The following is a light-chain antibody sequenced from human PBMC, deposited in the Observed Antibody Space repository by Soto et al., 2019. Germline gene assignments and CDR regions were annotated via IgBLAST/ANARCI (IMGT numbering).Light chain of an antibody. CDR2: SNN. V-gene: IGLV1-44*01. CDR1: SSNIGSNT. J-gene: IGLJ3*02. CDR3: AAWDDSLDGPV. Sequence: VVTQPPSASGAPGQRVTISCSGSSSNIGSNTVNWYQQFPGTAPRVLMYSNNQRPSGVPDRFSGSKSGTSVFLAISGLQSDDEADYYCAAWDDSLDGPVFGGGTQLTVL.